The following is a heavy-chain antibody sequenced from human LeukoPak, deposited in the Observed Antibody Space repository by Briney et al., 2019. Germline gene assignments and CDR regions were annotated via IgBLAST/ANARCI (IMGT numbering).Heavy chain of an antibody. CDR2: ISSSGSTI. J-gene: IGHJ4*02. V-gene: IGHV3-11*01. CDR1: GFTFSDYY. Sequence: GGSLRLSCAASGFTFSDYYLSWIRQAPGKGLEWVSYISSSGSTIYYADSVKGRFTISRDNAKNSLYLQMNSLRAEDTAVYYCARDPTRIVGATPIGGIDYWGQGTLVTVSS. D-gene: IGHD1-26*01. CDR3: ARDPTRIVGATPIGGIDY.